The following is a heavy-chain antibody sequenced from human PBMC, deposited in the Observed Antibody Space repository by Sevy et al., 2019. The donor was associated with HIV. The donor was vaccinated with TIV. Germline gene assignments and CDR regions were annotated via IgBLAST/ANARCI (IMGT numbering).Heavy chain of an antibody. CDR2: LVPMFGTA. D-gene: IGHD3-22*01. CDR1: GGHFTGYA. CDR3: ARDRYYYDSSGHPLDY. Sequence: ASVKVSCKSSGGHFTGYAITWVRQAPGLGLEWMGGLVPMFGTAKYAQTFQGRVTITTDEVSSTGYMELNSLKSEDTAVYYCARDRYYYDSSGHPLDYWGQGTLVTVSS. V-gene: IGHV1-69*05. J-gene: IGHJ4*02.